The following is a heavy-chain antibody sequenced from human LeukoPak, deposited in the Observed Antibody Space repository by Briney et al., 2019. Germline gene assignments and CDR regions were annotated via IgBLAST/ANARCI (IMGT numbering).Heavy chain of an antibody. J-gene: IGHJ3*02. V-gene: IGHV4-59*01. D-gene: IGHD4-23*01. CDR1: GGPINSDY. CDR3: ARGAGRWAI. Sequence: SETLSLTCTVSGGPINSDYWNWLRQPPGQGLEWIGYIYSSGSTNYNPSLNSRVSISLDTSKNQLSLKLGSVTAADTAVYYCARGAGRWAIWGQGTIGTVSS. CDR2: IYSSGST.